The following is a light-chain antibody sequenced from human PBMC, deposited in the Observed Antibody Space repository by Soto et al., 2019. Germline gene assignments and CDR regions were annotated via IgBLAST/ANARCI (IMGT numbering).Light chain of an antibody. CDR1: QSVSSN. CDR3: QQSYSRPV. V-gene: IGKV3-15*01. Sequence: EIMMTQSPATLSVSPGERTTLSCRASQSVSSNLAWYQQTPGQAPRLLIYGASTRATGIPARFSGSGSGTEFALTISSLQSEDSATYYCQQSYSRPVFGQGTRLEI. J-gene: IGKJ5*01. CDR2: GAS.